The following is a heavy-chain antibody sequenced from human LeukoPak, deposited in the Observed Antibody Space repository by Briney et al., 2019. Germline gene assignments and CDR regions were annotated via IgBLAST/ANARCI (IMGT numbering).Heavy chain of an antibody. J-gene: IGHJ4*02. D-gene: IGHD3-10*01. Sequence: ASVKVSCKASGYTFTSYDINWVRQATGQGLAWMGWMNPNSGNTGYAQKFQGRVTMTRNTSISTAYMELSSLRYEDTAVYYCARTQGLAGITMVRGVIVPFDYWGQGTLVTVSS. CDR3: ARTQGLAGITMVRGVIVPFDY. V-gene: IGHV1-8*01. CDR1: GYTFTSYD. CDR2: MNPNSGNT.